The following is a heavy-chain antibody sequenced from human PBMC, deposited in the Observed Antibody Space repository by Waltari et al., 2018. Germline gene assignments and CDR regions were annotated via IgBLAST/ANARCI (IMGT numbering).Heavy chain of an antibody. D-gene: IGHD3-22*01. J-gene: IGHJ3*02. V-gene: IGHV5-51*01. CDR2: IYPGDSDT. CDR1: GYSFTRYW. CDR3: ARRGEGTDSGAPDAFDI. Sequence: EVQLVQSGAEVKTPGESLKISCQGSGYSFTRYWIGWVRKLPGKGLEWMGIIYPGDSDTRYSPSFQGQVTISADKSISTAYLQWSSLKASDTAMYYCARRGEGTDSGAPDAFDIWGQGTMVTVSS.